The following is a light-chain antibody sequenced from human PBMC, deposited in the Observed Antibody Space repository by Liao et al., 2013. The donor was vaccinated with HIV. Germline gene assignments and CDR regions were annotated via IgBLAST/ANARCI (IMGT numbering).Light chain of an antibody. CDR2: QDT. CDR1: KLGDKY. V-gene: IGLV3-1*01. CDR3: QTWDSNTAF. J-gene: IGLJ2*01. Sequence: SYELTQPPSVSVSPGQTASITCSGDKLGDKYACWYQQKPGQSPLLVIYQDTKRPSGIPERFSGSNSGNTATLTISGTQAMDEADYYCQTWDSNTAFFGGGTKLTVL.